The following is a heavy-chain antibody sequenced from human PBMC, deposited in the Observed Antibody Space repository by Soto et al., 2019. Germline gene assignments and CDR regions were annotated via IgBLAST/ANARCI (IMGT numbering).Heavy chain of an antibody. J-gene: IGHJ4*02. D-gene: IGHD3-9*01. CDR3: ARRRPTGYYNY. CDR1: GFPFSDYY. Sequence: QVQLVESGGDLVKPGGSLRLSCAASGFPFSDYYMSWIRQAPGKGLEWVSSISSSSSDTNYAQSVKGRFTISRDNAKNSLHRQMNSLRAEDTAVYYCARRRPTGYYNYWGQGTLVTVSA. V-gene: IGHV3-11*05. CDR2: ISSSSSDT.